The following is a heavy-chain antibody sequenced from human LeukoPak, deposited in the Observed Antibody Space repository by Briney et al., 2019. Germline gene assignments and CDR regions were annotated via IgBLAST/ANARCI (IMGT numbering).Heavy chain of an antibody. CDR3: ARHYYGSSGYPGIDC. CDR1: GFTFSSYA. Sequence: GGSLRLSCAASGFTFSSYAMHWVRQAPGKGLEWVAVISYDGSNKYYADSVKGRFTISRDNSKNTLYLQMNSLRAEDTAVYYCARHYYGSSGYPGIDCWGQGTLVTVSS. V-gene: IGHV3-30*04. CDR2: ISYDGSNK. J-gene: IGHJ4*02. D-gene: IGHD3-22*01.